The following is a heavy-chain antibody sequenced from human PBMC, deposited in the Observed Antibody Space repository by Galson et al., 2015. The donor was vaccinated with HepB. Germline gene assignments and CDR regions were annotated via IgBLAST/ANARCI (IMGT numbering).Heavy chain of an antibody. CDR3: ARAGKYCSSTSCYFFDY. V-gene: IGHV1-18*01. Sequence: SVKVSCKASGYTFTSYGISWVRQAPGQGLEWMGWISAYNGNTNYAQKLQGRVTMTTDTSTSTAYMELRSLRSDDTAVYYCARAGKYCSSTSCYFFDYWGQGTLVTVSS. D-gene: IGHD2-2*01. CDR2: ISAYNGNT. J-gene: IGHJ4*02. CDR1: GYTFTSYG.